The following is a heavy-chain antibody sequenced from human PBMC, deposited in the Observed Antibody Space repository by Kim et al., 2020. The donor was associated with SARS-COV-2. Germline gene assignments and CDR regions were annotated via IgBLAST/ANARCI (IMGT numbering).Heavy chain of an antibody. CDR3: ARDGPYDSSGYYTRAGPGYFDL. D-gene: IGHD3-22*01. Sequence: ASVKVSCKASGYTFTGYYMHWVRQAPGQGLEWMGWINPNSGGTNYAQKFQGRVTMTRDTSISTAYMELSRLRSDDTAVYYCARDGPYDSSGYYTRAGPGYFDLWGRGPLVTVSS. CDR1: GYTFTGYY. V-gene: IGHV1-2*02. CDR2: INPNSGGT. J-gene: IGHJ2*01.